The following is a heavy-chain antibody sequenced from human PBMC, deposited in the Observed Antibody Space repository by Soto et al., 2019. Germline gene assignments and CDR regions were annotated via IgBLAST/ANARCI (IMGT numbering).Heavy chain of an antibody. J-gene: IGHJ4*02. V-gene: IGHV1-69*06. CDR3: ARVISSGWYVSY. D-gene: IGHD6-19*01. CDR2: IIPIFGTA. CDR1: GGTFSSYA. Sequence: QVQLVQSGAEVKKPGSSVKVSCKASGGTFSSYAISWVRQAPGQGLEWMGGIIPIFGTANYAQKFQGRVTITADKSTSTAYRELSSRRSEDTAVYYWARVISSGWYVSYWGQGTLVTVSS.